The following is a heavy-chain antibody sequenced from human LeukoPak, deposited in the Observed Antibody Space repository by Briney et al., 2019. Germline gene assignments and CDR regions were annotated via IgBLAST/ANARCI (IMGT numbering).Heavy chain of an antibody. D-gene: IGHD1-14*01. CDR2: IKRKSDGGTT. J-gene: IGHJ4*02. CDR3: TTELDVRPNHY. CDR1: GLTFSNAW. V-gene: IGHV3-15*01. Sequence: GGSLRLSCAASGLTFSNAWMSWVRQVPGKGLEWVGRIKRKSDGGTTDYAAPVKGRFTISRDDSKNTLYLQMDSLKSEDTAVYYCTTELDVRPNHYWGQGTLVTVSS.